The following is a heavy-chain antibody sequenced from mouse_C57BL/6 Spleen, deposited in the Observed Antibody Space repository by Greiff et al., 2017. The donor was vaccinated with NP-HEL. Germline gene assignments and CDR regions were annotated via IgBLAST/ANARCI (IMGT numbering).Heavy chain of an antibody. CDR1: GFTFSNYW. D-gene: IGHD2-12*01. J-gene: IGHJ2*01. Sequence: DVHLVESGGGLVQPGGSMKLSCVASGFTFSNYWMNWVRQSPEKGLEWVAQIRLKSDNYATHYAESVKGRFTISRDDSKSSVYMQMNNLRAEDTGIYYCTSYSPYFDYWGQGTTLTVSS. CDR2: IRLKSDNYAT. CDR3: TSYSPYFDY. V-gene: IGHV6-3*01.